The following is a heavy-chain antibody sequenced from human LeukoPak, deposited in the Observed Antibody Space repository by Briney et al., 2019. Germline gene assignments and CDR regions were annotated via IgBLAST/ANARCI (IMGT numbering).Heavy chain of an antibody. V-gene: IGHV3-21*01. CDR1: GFTFSSYT. CDR3: ARSGQEAYYYDSSGYYGGDY. J-gene: IGHJ4*02. CDR2: ISSSSTYI. D-gene: IGHD3-22*01. Sequence: GGSLRLSCAASGFTFSSYTMNWVRQAPGKGLEWVSSISSSSTYIYYADSVKGRFTISRDNAKNSLYLQMNSLRDEDTAVYYCARSGQEAYYYDSSGYYGGDYWGQGTLVTVSS.